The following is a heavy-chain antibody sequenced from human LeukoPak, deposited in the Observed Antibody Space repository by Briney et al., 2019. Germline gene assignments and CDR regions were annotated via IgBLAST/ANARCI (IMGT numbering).Heavy chain of an antibody. J-gene: IGHJ4*02. D-gene: IGHD3-22*01. CDR2: ISAYNGNT. CDR1: GYTFTSYG. CDR3: ARDLRYYDISLSGTDYYFDY. V-gene: IGHV1-18*01. Sequence: ASVKVSCKASGYTFTSYGISWVRQAPGQGLEWMGWISAYNGNTNYAQKLQGRVTMTTDTSTSTAYMELRSLRSDDTAVYYCARDLRYYDISLSGTDYYFDYWGQGTLVTVSS.